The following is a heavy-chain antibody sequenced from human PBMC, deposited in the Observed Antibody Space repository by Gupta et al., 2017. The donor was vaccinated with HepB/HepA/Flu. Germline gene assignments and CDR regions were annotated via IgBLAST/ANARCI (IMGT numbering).Heavy chain of an antibody. CDR1: GYSFSTVS. J-gene: IGHJ4*02. V-gene: IGHV1-3*01. Sequence: QLQLAQSGAKGKKPGASVKISCNAAGYSFSTVSVYWLRQAPGHTFEWMGWVHGGNGKTKYSQNFQGRVTISRDKSASTAYMELGGLTSGDSATYYCATTQRGFSYGYDYWGQGTLLIVSS. CDR2: VHGGNGKT. D-gene: IGHD5-18*01. CDR3: ATTQRGFSYGYDY.